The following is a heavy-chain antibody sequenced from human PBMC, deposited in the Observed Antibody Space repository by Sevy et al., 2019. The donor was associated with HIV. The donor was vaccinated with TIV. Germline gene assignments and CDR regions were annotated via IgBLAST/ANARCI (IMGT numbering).Heavy chain of an antibody. J-gene: IGHJ4*02. D-gene: IGHD6-13*01. CDR3: ARDRYSSSWDFYY. CDR2: LYHSGST. Sequence: SETLSLTCTVSGYSISSGYYWGWIRQPPGKGLEWIGSLYHSGSTYYNPSLKSRVTISVDTSKNQFSLKLSSVTAADTAVYYCARDRYSSSWDFYYWGQGTLVTVSS. CDR1: GYSISSGYY. V-gene: IGHV4-38-2*02.